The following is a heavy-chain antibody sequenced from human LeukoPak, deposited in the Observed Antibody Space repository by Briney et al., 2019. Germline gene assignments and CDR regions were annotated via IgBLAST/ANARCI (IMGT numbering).Heavy chain of an antibody. CDR3: ARGLRSDS. J-gene: IGHJ4*02. CDR1: GFTFNNYW. V-gene: IGHV3-7*01. Sequence: PGGSLGLSCITSGFTFNNYWMTWVRQAPGKGLEWVASIKQDGSDKYYVDSVKGRFAISRDNAENSLYLQMNSLRAEDTAMYYCARGLRSDSWGQGTLVTVSS. CDR2: IKQDGSDK.